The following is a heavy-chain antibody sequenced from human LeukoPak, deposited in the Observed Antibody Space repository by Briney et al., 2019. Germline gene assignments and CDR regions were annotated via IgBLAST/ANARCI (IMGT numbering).Heavy chain of an antibody. Sequence: GGSLRLSCAASGFTFSRYAMSWVRQAPGKGLGWVSSISGSGGNTYYADSVKGRFTISRDNSKNTLNLQMNSLRAEDTAVYYCVPSGANWFDPWGQGTLVTVSS. D-gene: IGHD3-10*01. J-gene: IGHJ5*02. CDR1: GFTFSRYA. V-gene: IGHV3-23*01. CDR2: ISGSGGNT. CDR3: VPSGANWFDP.